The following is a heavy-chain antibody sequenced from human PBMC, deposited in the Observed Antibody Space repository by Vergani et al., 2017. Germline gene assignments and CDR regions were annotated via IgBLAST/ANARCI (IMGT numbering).Heavy chain of an antibody. D-gene: IGHD1-26*01. Sequence: EVQLLESGGGLVQPGGSLRLSCVASGFTFDSYAMSWVRQAPGKGLEWVSGISGGGVSAYYADAVKGRFTISRENSKNTLYLQMDSLRAEDTAVYYCARDGWELLDYFYYMDVWGKGTTVTVSS. V-gene: IGHV3-23*01. CDR3: ARDGWELLDYFYYMDV. CDR1: GFTFDSYA. CDR2: ISGGGVSA. J-gene: IGHJ6*03.